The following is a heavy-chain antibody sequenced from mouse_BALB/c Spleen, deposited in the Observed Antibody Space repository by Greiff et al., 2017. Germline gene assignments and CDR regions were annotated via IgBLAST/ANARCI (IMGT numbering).Heavy chain of an antibody. D-gene: IGHD6-5*01. J-gene: IGHJ4*01. V-gene: IGHV1-4*02. CDR1: GYTFTSYT. CDR3: ARTRAYGYYAMDY. CDR2: INPSSGYT. Sequence: QVQLQQSAAELARPGASVKMSCKASGYTFTSYTMHWVKQRPGQGLEWIGYINPSSGYTEYNQKFKDKTTLTADKSSSTAYMQLSSLTSEDSAVYYCARTRAYGYYAMDYWGQGTSVTVSS.